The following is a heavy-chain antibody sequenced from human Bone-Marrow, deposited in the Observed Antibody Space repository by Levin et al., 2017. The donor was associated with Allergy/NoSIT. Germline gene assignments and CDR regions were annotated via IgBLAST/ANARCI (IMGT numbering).Heavy chain of an antibody. CDR2: IYHSGST. CDR1: GGSISTYY. CDR3: ARRKRDSSGYSLGAFDL. D-gene: IGHD3-22*01. V-gene: IGHV4-59*08. Sequence: SETLSLTCNVSGGSISTYYWSWIRRPPGKGLEWIAYIYHSGSTSYSPSLKSRVTMSVDTSRTQLSLNLNSVTAADTAVYYCARRKRDSSGYSLGAFDLWGQGTMVTVSS. J-gene: IGHJ3*01.